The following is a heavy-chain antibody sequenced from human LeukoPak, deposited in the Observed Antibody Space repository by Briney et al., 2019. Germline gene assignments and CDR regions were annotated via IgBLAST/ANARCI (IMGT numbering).Heavy chain of an antibody. J-gene: IGHJ4*02. CDR1: GASISSYY. Sequence: SETLSLTCTVSGASISSYYWSWIRQPPGKGLEWIGYTSYSGSTNYNPSFKSRVTISVDTSKNQFSLKLSSVTAADTAVYYCARVQRGYSGYDLFDYWGQGTLVTVSS. V-gene: IGHV4-59*01. CDR3: ARVQRGYSGYDLFDY. CDR2: TSYSGST. D-gene: IGHD5-12*01.